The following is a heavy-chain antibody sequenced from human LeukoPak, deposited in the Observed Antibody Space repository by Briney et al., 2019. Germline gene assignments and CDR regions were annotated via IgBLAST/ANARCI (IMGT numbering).Heavy chain of an antibody. D-gene: IGHD2-2*03. J-gene: IGHJ4*02. Sequence: SVKVSCKASGFTFTSSAVQWVRQAPGQGLEWMGGIIPIFGTANYAQKFQGRVTITTDESTSTAYMELSSLRSEDTAVYYCARVGDCSSTSCYQVDDYWGQGTLVTVSS. V-gene: IGHV1-69*05. CDR3: ARVGDCSSTSCYQVDDY. CDR2: IIPIFGTA. CDR1: GFTFTSSA.